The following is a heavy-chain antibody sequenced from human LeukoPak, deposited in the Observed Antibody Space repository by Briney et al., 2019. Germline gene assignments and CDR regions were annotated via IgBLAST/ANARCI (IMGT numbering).Heavy chain of an antibody. D-gene: IGHD3-3*01. V-gene: IGHV1-2*02. CDR2: INPNNGDT. CDR1: GYTFTGYY. CDR3: AVWRGHVEFRSGPFDY. Sequence: ASVKVSCKAYGYTFTGYYMHWVRQAPGHAVEWLGRINPNNGDTKYEQKFQGRVTMTRDTSISTTYTELSSLKSDDTAVYYCAVWRGHVEFRSGPFDYWGQGTLVTVSS. J-gene: IGHJ4*02.